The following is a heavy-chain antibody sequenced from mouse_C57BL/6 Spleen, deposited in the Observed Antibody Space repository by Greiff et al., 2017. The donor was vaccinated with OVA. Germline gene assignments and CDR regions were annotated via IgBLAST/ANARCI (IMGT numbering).Heavy chain of an antibody. CDR2: IHPNSGST. D-gene: IGHD1-1*01. Sequence: QVQLQQPGAELVKPGASVKLSCKASGYTFTSYWMHWVKQRPGQGLEWIGMIHPNSGSTNYNEKFKSKATLTVDKSSSTAYMQLSSLTSEDSAVYHCATVTTVVAHYYAMDYWGQGTSVTVSS. J-gene: IGHJ4*01. CDR3: ATVTTVVAHYYAMDY. V-gene: IGHV1-64*01. CDR1: GYTFTSYW.